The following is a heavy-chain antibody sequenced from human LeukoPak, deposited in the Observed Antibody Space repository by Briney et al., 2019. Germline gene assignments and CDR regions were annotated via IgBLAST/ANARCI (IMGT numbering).Heavy chain of an antibody. CDR2: ISGSGGST. CDR1: GFTFSSYA. V-gene: IGHV3-23*01. D-gene: IGHD1-14*01. CDR3: ATDPDVGPGAFDI. Sequence: GGSLRLSCAASGFTFSSYAMSWVRQAPGKGLEWVSAISGSGGSTYYADSVKGRFTISRDNSKNTLYLQMNSLRAEDTAVYYCATDPDVGPGAFDIWGQGTMVTVSS. J-gene: IGHJ3*02.